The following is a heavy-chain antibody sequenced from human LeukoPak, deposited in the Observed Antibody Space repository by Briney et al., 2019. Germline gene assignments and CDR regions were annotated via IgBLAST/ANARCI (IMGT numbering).Heavy chain of an antibody. CDR1: GYSITTHW. CDR2: IYPGDSDT. D-gene: IGHD5-18*01. Sequence: GESLKISCKSSGYSITTHWIAWVRQMPGKGLEWMGIIYPGDSDTRYSPSFQGQVTISADKSVNTAYLQWSGLEASDTAMYYCARPKNKDTAMVPFDYWGQGTLVTVSS. V-gene: IGHV5-51*01. J-gene: IGHJ4*02. CDR3: ARPKNKDTAMVPFDY.